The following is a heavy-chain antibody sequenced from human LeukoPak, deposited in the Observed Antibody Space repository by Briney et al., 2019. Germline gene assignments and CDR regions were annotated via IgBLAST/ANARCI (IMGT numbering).Heavy chain of an antibody. Sequence: GGSLRLSCAASGFTLSDYYMNWVRQAPGKGLEWVSYISSTSSTMYYADSVKGRFTISRDNAKNSLYQQMNSLRDEDTAVYYCARESAYAFWYWGQGTLVAVSS. CDR3: ARESAYAFWY. D-gene: IGHD3-3*01. CDR2: ISSTSSTM. J-gene: IGHJ4*02. V-gene: IGHV3-48*02. CDR1: GFTLSDYY.